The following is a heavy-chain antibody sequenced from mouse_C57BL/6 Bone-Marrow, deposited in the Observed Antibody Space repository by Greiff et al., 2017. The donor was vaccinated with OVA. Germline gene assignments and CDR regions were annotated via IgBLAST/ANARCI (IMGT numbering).Heavy chain of an antibody. CDR2: IYPGSGNT. CDR1: GYTFTDYY. Sequence: QVQLKQSGAELVRPGASVKLSCKASGYTFTDYYINWVKQRPGQGLEWIARIYPGSGNTYYNEKFKGKATLTAEKSSSTAYMQLSSLTSEDSAVYFCARSWGRPYYFDYWGQGTTLTVSS. J-gene: IGHJ2*01. CDR3: ARSWGRPYYFDY. V-gene: IGHV1-76*01.